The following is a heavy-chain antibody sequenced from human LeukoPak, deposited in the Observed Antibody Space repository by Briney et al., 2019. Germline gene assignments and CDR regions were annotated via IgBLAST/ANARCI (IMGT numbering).Heavy chain of an antibody. D-gene: IGHD3-10*01. Sequence: SETLSLTCAVYGGSFSGYYWSWIRRPPGKGLEWIGEINHSGSTNYNPSLKSRVTISVDTSKNQFSLKLSSVTAADTAVYYCARWHYYGSGGYYKHAFDIWGQGTMVTVSS. J-gene: IGHJ3*02. CDR1: GGSFSGYY. V-gene: IGHV4-34*01. CDR3: ARWHYYGSGGYYKHAFDI. CDR2: INHSGST.